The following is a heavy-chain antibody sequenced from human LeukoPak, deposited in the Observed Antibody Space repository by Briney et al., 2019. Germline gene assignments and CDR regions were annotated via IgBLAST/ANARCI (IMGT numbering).Heavy chain of an antibody. Sequence: TSVKVSCKASGYIFTAYYMHWVRQAPGQGLEWMGWINANSGGINYAQKFQGRVTMTRDASITTAYMEVSGLRSDDTAVYFCARGEIDGPDFDQWGQGTLVTVSP. J-gene: IGHJ4*02. D-gene: IGHD5-24*01. CDR3: ARGEIDGPDFDQ. CDR1: GYIFTAYY. CDR2: INANSGGI. V-gene: IGHV1-2*02.